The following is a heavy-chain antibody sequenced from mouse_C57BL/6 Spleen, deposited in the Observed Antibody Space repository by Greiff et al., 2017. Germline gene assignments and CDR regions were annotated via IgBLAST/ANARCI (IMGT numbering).Heavy chain of an antibody. V-gene: IGHV5-2*01. D-gene: IGHD1-1*01. J-gene: IGHJ2*01. CDR1: EYEFPSHD. Sequence: EVKVVESGRGLVQPGESLKLSCESNEYEFPSHDMSWVRKTPEKRLELVAAINSDGGSTCYPDTMERRFIISIDNTKETLYLQMSSLRSEDTALYYCASPYYYGSSEYFDYWGQGTTLTVSS. CDR3: ASPYYYGSSEYFDY. CDR2: INSDGGST.